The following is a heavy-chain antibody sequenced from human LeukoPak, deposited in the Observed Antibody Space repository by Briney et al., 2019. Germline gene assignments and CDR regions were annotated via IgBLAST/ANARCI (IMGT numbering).Heavy chain of an antibody. J-gene: IGHJ3*02. CDR1: GFTFSDYY. Sequence: GGSLRLSCAASGFTFSDYYMSWIRQAPGKGLEWVSAISGSGGSTYYADSVKGRFTISRDNSKNTLYLQMNSLRAEDTAVYYCANGMGYQLLYAGDDAFDIWGQGTMVTVSS. V-gene: IGHV3-23*01. CDR2: ISGSGGST. D-gene: IGHD2-2*02. CDR3: ANGMGYQLLYAGDDAFDI.